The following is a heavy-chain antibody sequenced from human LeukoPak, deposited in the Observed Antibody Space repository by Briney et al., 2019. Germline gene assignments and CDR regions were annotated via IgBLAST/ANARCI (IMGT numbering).Heavy chain of an antibody. V-gene: IGHV1-8*01. Sequence: ASVKVSCKASGYTFTSYDINWVRQATGQGLEWMGWMNPNSGNTGYAQKFQGRVTMTRNTSISTAYMELSSLRSEDTTVYYCASVEAAAGEEAIYYYYYYMDVWGKGTTVTVSS. CDR3: ASVEAAAGEEAIYYYYYYMDV. J-gene: IGHJ6*03. D-gene: IGHD6-13*01. CDR1: GYTFTSYD. CDR2: MNPNSGNT.